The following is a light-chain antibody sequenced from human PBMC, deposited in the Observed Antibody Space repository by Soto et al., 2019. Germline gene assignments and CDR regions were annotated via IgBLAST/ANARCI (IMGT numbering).Light chain of an antibody. CDR1: RSVSNNY. CDR3: HQYHSPPQT. J-gene: IGKJ2*01. V-gene: IGKV3-20*01. CDR2: AAS. Sequence: EIVLTQSPGTLSLSPGERATLSCRTSRSVSNNYLAWYQQKPGQAPRLLIYAASYRATGIPDKFSGSGSGTDFSLTISRLEPEDSAVYYCHQYHSPPQTFGQGTKV.